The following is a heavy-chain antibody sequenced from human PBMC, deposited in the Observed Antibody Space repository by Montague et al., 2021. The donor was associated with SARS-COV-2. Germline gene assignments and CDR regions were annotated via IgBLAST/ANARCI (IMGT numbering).Heavy chain of an antibody. Sequence: SETLSLTCGVSGGSIYGGSFSKYSWNWLRQSPGKGLEWIGEIHPSDRSNYNPTLQSRVTISEDTYRNQFSLKLESVTAADSAIYFCVRGYRFLGWEDFFDFWGQGTLVTVSS. CDR3: VRGYRFLGWEDFFDF. J-gene: IGHJ4*02. CDR2: IHPSDRS. V-gene: IGHV4-34*01. D-gene: IGHD3-3*01. CDR1: GGSFSKYS.